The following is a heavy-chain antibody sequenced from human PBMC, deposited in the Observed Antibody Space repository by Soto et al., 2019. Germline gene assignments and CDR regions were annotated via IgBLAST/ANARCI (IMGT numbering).Heavy chain of an antibody. CDR2: IIPIFGTA. D-gene: IGHD2-2*01. Sequence: QVQLVQSGAEVKKPGSSVKVSCKASGGTFSSYAISWVRQAPGQGLEWMGVIIPIFGTANYAQKFQGRVTITADESTSTADMELSSLRSEDTAVYYCARGRYCSSTSCYFDYWGQGTLVTVSS. CDR1: GGTFSSYA. V-gene: IGHV1-69*01. J-gene: IGHJ4*02. CDR3: ARGRYCSSTSCYFDY.